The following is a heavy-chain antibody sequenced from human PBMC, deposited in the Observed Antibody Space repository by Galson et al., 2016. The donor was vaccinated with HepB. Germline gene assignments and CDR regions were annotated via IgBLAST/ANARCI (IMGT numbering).Heavy chain of an antibody. CDR3: ARDSGMGYSSSWYFGY. J-gene: IGHJ4*02. Sequence: SETLSLTCTVSGGSISTYYWSWIRQSAGKGLEWIGRIYASGTTSCNPSLKSRVTVSVDTSKNQLSLKLSSVTAADTAVYFFARDSGMGYSSSWYFGYWGQGILVTVSS. V-gene: IGHV4-4*07. CDR1: GGSISTYY. CDR2: IYASGTT. D-gene: IGHD6-13*01.